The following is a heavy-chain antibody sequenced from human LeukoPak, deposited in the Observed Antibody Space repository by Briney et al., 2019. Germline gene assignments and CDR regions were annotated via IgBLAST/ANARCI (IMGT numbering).Heavy chain of an antibody. CDR2: ISSGSSAI. CDR1: GFSFSTYS. CDR3: GTGDPRFDY. Sequence: GGSLRLSCAASGFSFSTYSMNWVRQAPGKGLQWVSYISSGSSAIYYTDSVRGRFTITRDDAKNSVYLQMNSLRTEDTAVYYCGTGDPRFDYWGQGILVTVSS. V-gene: IGHV3-48*01. D-gene: IGHD7-27*01. J-gene: IGHJ4*02.